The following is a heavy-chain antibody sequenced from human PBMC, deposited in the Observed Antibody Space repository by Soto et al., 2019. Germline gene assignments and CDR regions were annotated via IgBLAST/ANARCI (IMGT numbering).Heavy chain of an antibody. CDR3: ARGRWYLVRYYSGMDV. CDR2: INHSGST. CDR1: GGSFSGYY. D-gene: IGHD2-15*01. V-gene: IGHV4-34*01. J-gene: IGHJ6*02. Sequence: PSETLSLTCAVYGGSFSGYYWSWIRQPPGKGLEWIGEINHSGSTNYNPSLKSRVTISVDTSKNQFSLKLSSVTAADTAVYYCARGRWYLVRYYSGMDVWGQGTTVTVSS.